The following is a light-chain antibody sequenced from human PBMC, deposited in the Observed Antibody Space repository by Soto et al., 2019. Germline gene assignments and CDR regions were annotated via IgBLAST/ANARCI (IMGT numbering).Light chain of an antibody. Sequence: IVVTQSATSLSVSPGESVTLSCRASQSIGSYLAWYQQKPGQAPRLLIYGTSTWATGVPARFSGSGSGTDFTLTISSLQPEDVATYHCQHYSRSPHTFGGGTKVEIK. J-gene: IGKJ4*01. CDR1: QSIGSY. V-gene: IGKV3-15*01. CDR2: GTS. CDR3: QHYSRSPHT.